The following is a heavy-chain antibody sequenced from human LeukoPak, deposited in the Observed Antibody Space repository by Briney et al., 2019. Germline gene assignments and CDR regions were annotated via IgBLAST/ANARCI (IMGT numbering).Heavy chain of an antibody. CDR3: ASCGPHIYSGYDHGDY. Sequence: GGSLRLSCAASGFTFSDYYMRWIRQAPGKGLEWVSYISSSGSTIYYADSVKGRFTISRDNAKNSLYLQMNSLRAEDTAVYYCASCGPHIYSGYDHGDYWGQGTLVTVSS. D-gene: IGHD5-12*01. J-gene: IGHJ4*02. CDR2: ISSSGSTI. V-gene: IGHV3-11*01. CDR1: GFTFSDYY.